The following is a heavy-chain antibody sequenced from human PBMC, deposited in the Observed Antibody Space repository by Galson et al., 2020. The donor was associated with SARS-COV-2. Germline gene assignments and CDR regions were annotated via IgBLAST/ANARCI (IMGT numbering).Heavy chain of an antibody. CDR1: GFTFSSYS. J-gene: IGHJ4*02. CDR2: ISSSSSTI. V-gene: IGHV3-48*01. CDR3: ARGGMSSSWYSLFDY. D-gene: IGHD6-13*01. Sequence: GGSLRLSCAASGFTFSSYSMNWVRQAPGKGLEWVSYISSSSSTIYQAGSVKGRFTISRDNAKYSLYLQMNSLRAEDTAVYYCARGGMSSSWYSLFDYWGQGTLATVSS.